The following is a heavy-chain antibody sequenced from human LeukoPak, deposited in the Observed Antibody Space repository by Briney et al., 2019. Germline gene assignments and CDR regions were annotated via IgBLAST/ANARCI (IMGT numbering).Heavy chain of an antibody. CDR2: IRYDGSNK. D-gene: IGHD3-10*01. V-gene: IGHV3-30*02. CDR1: GFTFSSYG. CDR3: AKTEVEPQRDGSGALDYFDY. J-gene: IGHJ4*02. Sequence: GGSLRLSCAASGFTFSSYGMHWVGQAPGKGLEWVAFIRYDGSNKYYADSVKGRFTISRDNSKNPLYPQMNSLRAEDTAVYYCAKTEVEPQRDGSGALDYFDYWGQGTLVTVSS.